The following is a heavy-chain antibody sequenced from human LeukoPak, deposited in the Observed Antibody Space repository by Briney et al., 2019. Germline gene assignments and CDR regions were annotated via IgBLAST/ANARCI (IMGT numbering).Heavy chain of an antibody. CDR3: ARDVWFGAGRTFDY. J-gene: IGHJ4*02. V-gene: IGHV4-39*07. D-gene: IGHD3-10*01. CDR2: IYYSGRT. Sequence: SETLSLTCTVSGDSISSSSYYWGWIRQPPGKGLEWIVNIYYSGRTYYSPSLKSRLTISVNTSKNQFSLKLSSVTAADTAVYYCARDVWFGAGRTFDYWGQGTLVTVSS. CDR1: GDSISSSSYY.